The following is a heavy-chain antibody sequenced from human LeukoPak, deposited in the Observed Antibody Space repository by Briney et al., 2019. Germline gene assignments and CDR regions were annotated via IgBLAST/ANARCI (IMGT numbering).Heavy chain of an antibody. V-gene: IGHV3-15*01. CDR2: VKTKTDGGTT. CDR1: GFTFSNAC. Sequence: GGSLRLSCAASGFTFSNACMSWVRQAPGKGLEWVGHVKTKTDGGTTDYAAPVKGRFTISRDDSKNTLYLQMNSLKTEDTAVYYCTTGTLIQLWLADYWGQGALVTVSS. D-gene: IGHD5-18*01. J-gene: IGHJ4*02. CDR3: TTGTLIQLWLADY.